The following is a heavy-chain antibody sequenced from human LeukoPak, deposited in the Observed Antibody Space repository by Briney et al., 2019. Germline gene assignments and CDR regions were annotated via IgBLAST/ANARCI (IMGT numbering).Heavy chain of an antibody. CDR2: ISGYNGNT. J-gene: IGHJ2*01. Sequence: GASVKVSCKTSGYTFTNYGISWVRQAPGQGLEWMGWISGYNGNTNYAQKLQGRVTMTTDTSTNTAYMELRSLRSDDTALYYCARTYGDYDGSYWYFDLWGRGTLVTVSS. V-gene: IGHV1-18*01. D-gene: IGHD4-17*01. CDR3: ARTYGDYDGSYWYFDL. CDR1: GYTFTNYG.